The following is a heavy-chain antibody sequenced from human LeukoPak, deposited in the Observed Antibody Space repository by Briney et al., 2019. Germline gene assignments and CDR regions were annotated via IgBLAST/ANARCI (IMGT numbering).Heavy chain of an antibody. J-gene: IGHJ4*02. CDR3: ARDHCSRGSCLGGH. CDR2: IIPSLDIS. Sequence: SVKVSRKASGDTFITYTFSWVRQAPGQGLEWMGRIIPSLDISNYAQKFQGRVTLTADKSTTTTYMELTSLRTEDTAIYYCARDHCSRGSCLGGHWGQGTLVTVSS. D-gene: IGHD2-15*01. CDR1: GDTFITYT. V-gene: IGHV1-69*04.